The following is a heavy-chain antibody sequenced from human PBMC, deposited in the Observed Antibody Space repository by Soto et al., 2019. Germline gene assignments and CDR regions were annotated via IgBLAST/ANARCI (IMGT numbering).Heavy chain of an antibody. V-gene: IGHV3-23*01. CDR2: SSDRRTGNT. CDR3: TKWLNAHFYY. Sequence: EVHLLEAGGLLVQPVGSLRLSCAASGFTFTSSTRNGVRRAPGKGLEWVATSSDRRTGNTHYADSVSGRFTLSRDYSRNILFLHMEILRADDTALDYWTKWLNAHFYYWGRGTQVTDSS. J-gene: IGHJ4*01. D-gene: IGHD6-19*01. CDR1: GFTFTSST.